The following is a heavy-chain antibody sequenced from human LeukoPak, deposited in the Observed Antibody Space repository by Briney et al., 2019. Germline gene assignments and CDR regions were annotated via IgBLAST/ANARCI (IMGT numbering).Heavy chain of an antibody. D-gene: IGHD3-22*01. CDR1: GFPFSSYG. J-gene: IGHJ4*02. V-gene: IGHV3-23*01. CDR2: VSSGGNS. Sequence: GGPLRLSCTASGFPFSSYGMSWVRRAPGKGLDWVSAVSSGGNSNYADSVTGRFTISRDNSKNTLYLQMNSLRAEDTAVYYCAKDRYSDNTGHHYENEYWGQGTLVTVSS. CDR3: AKDRYSDNTGHHYENEY.